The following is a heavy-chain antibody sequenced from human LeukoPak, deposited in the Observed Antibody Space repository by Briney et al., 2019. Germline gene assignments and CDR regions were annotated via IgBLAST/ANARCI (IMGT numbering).Heavy chain of an antibody. CDR2: IIPIFGTA. CDR1: GGTFSSYA. D-gene: IGHD3-16*01. CDR3: ALILFDAFDI. J-gene: IGHJ3*02. V-gene: IGHV1-69*05. Sequence: SVKVSCKASGGTFSSYAISWVRQAPGQGLEWMGGIIPIFGTANYAQKFQGRVTITTDESTSTAYMELSSLRSEDTAVYYCALILFDAFDIWGQGTMVTVSS.